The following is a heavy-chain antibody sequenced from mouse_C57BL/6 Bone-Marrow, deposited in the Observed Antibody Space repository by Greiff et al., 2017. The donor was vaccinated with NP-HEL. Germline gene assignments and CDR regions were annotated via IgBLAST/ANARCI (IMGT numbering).Heavy chain of an antibody. Sequence: QVQLKQSGAELARPGASVKLSCKASGYTFTSYGISWVKQRTGQGLEWIGEIYPRSGNTYYNEKFKGKATLTADKSSSTAYMELRSLTSEDSAVYSGARWGMSRYWYFDVWGTGTTVTVSS. CDR2: IYPRSGNT. J-gene: IGHJ1*03. CDR3: ARWGMSRYWYFDV. V-gene: IGHV1-81*01. CDR1: GYTFTSYG. D-gene: IGHD1-1*01.